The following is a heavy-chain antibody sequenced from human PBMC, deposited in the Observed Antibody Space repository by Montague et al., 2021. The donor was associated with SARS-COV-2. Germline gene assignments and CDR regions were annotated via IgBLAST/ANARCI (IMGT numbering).Heavy chain of an antibody. Sequence: CAISGDSVSSNTAAWNWIRQSPSRGLEWLGRTYYRSKWNNDYAVSVKGRMTISPDTSKNQFSLQLSSVTPEDSAVYYCVRDPSSSLSCSFDSWGQGTLVTVSS. CDR2: TYYRSKWNN. CDR3: VRDPSSSLSCSFDS. CDR1: GDSVSSNTAA. J-gene: IGHJ4*02. V-gene: IGHV6-1*01. D-gene: IGHD2-2*01.